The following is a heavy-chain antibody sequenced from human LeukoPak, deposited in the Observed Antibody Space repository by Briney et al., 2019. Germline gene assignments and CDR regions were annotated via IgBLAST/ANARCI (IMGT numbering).Heavy chain of an antibody. CDR3: AKYYYDSTSYYRS. CDR1: GFTFSSYA. J-gene: IGHJ4*02. Sequence: GGSLRLSCAASGFTFSSYAMSWVRQAPGKGLEWVSTITSSGGDTFYADSVEGRFTVSRDNAKSTLSLQMNSLRAEDTAIYYCAKYYYDSTSYYRSWGQGTLVTVSS. CDR2: ITSSGGDT. D-gene: IGHD3-22*01. V-gene: IGHV3-23*01.